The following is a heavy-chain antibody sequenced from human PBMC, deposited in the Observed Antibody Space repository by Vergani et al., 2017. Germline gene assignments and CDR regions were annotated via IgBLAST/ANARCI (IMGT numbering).Heavy chain of an antibody. Sequence: QVQLVESGGGVVQPGRSLRLSCAASGFTFSSYAMHWVRQAPGKGLEWVAVISYDGSNKYYADSVKGRFTISRDNSKNTLYLQMNSLRAEDTAVYYWARDEIAAAGTNAFDIWGQGTMVTVSS. D-gene: IGHD6-13*01. CDR1: GFTFSSYA. CDR3: ARDEIAAAGTNAFDI. J-gene: IGHJ3*02. CDR2: ISYDGSNK. V-gene: IGHV3-30*01.